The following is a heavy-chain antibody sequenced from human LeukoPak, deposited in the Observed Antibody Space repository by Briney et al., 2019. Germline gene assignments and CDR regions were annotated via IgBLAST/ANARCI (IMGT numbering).Heavy chain of an antibody. CDR3: ARERYYYDSSGALIDY. J-gene: IGHJ4*02. CDR1: GFTFSYYE. V-gene: IGHV3-48*03. D-gene: IGHD3-22*01. CDR2: ITGGSTTK. Sequence: GGSLRLSCAASGFTFSYYEMIWVRQAPGKGLEWVSYITGGSTTKNYADSVKGRFTISRDNAKNSLYLQMNSLRAEDTAVYYCARERYYYDSSGALIDYWGQGTLVTVSS.